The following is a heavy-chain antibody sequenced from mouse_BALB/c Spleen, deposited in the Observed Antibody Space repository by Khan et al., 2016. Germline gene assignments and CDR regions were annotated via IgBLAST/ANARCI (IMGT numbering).Heavy chain of an antibody. D-gene: IGHD2-14*01. CDR3: ARSGYDEYYFDY. CDR2: ISYSGST. Sequence: EVQLQESGPGLVKPSQSLSLTCTVTGYSITSDYAWNWIRQFPGNKLEWMGYISYSGSTIYNPSLKSRISITRDTSKNSFFLQLKSVTTEDTATYYCARSGYDEYYFDYWGQGTTLTVAS. CDR1: GYSITSDYA. V-gene: IGHV3-2*02. J-gene: IGHJ2*01.